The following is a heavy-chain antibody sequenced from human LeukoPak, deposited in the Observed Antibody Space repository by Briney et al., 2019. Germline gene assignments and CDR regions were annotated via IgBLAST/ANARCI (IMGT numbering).Heavy chain of an antibody. Sequence: GASVKVSCKASGYTFTGYYMHWVRQAPGQGLEWMGWINPNSGGTNYARKFQGRVTMTRDTSISTAYMELSRLRSDDTAVYYCARALVVAATYYFDYWGQGTLVTVSS. CDR1: GYTFTGYY. CDR3: ARALVVAATYYFDY. J-gene: IGHJ4*02. V-gene: IGHV1-2*02. CDR2: INPNSGGT. D-gene: IGHD2-15*01.